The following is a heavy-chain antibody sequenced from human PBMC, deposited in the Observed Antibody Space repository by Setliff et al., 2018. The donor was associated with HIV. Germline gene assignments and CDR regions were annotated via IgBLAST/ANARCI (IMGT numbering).Heavy chain of an antibody. CDR2: INTENGNP. CDR3: ARDVATIGAKFYYPYMDV. D-gene: IGHD5-12*01. J-gene: IGHJ6*03. CDR1: GYTFTSYA. Sequence: ASVKVSCKTSGYTFTSYALNWVRQAPGQGLEWMGWINTENGNPTYAQGFTGRFVFSLDTSVNTAYLHISSLKPEDAAVYYCARDVATIGAKFYYPYMDVWGKGTTVTV. V-gene: IGHV7-4-1*02.